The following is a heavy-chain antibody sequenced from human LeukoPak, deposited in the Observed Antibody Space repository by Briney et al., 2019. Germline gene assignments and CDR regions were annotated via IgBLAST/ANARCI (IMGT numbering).Heavy chain of an antibody. Sequence: GGSLRLSCAASGFTFSSCAMSWVRQAPGKGLEWVSAISGSGGYTFYADSVRGRVTISRDNSKNTLYLQMNNLKTEDTAVYYCARGQHRVTYSDDAFDIWGQGTMVTVSS. CDR2: ISGSGGYT. CDR1: GFTFSSCA. J-gene: IGHJ3*02. D-gene: IGHD4-11*01. V-gene: IGHV3-23*01. CDR3: ARGQHRVTYSDDAFDI.